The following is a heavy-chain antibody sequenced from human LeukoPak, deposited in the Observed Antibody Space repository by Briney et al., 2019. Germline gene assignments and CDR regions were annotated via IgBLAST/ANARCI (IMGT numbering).Heavy chain of an antibody. CDR3: ARGYYYDSRMDV. CDR2: INPNSGGT. CDR1: GYAFTGYY. V-gene: IGHV1-2*02. Sequence: GASVKVSCKASGYAFTGYYMHWVRQAPGRGLEWMGWINPNSGGTNYAQKFQGRVTMTRDTSISTAYMELSRLRSDDTAVYYCARGYYYDSRMDVWGKGTTVTISS. J-gene: IGHJ6*04. D-gene: IGHD3-22*01.